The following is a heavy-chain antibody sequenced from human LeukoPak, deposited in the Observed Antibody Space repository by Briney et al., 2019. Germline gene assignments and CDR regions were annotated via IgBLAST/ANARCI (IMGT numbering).Heavy chain of an antibody. V-gene: IGHV3-23*01. Sequence: GGSRRLSCAASKFAFDTYAMTWVRQAPGKGLQWVSAIGGSGSSTYYADSVKGRFTISRDNSKNTLYLQMNSLRVEDTAVYYCARVPHLGSSWSFDYWGQGTLVTVSS. CDR1: KFAFDTYA. D-gene: IGHD6-13*01. CDR2: IGGSGSST. J-gene: IGHJ4*02. CDR3: ARVPHLGSSWSFDY.